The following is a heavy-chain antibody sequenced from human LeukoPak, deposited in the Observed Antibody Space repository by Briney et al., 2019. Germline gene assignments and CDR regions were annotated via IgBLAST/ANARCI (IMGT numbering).Heavy chain of an antibody. D-gene: IGHD6-19*01. CDR1: GGSISSYY. J-gene: IGHJ4*02. CDR2: IYYSGRT. CDR3: ARSSGDSHWYFDY. Sequence: SETLSLTCTVSGGSISSYYWSWIRQPPGKGLEWIGYIYYSGRTNYNPSLKSRVTISVDTSKNQFSLKLSSVTAADTAVYYCARSSGDSHWYFDYWGQGTLVTVSS. V-gene: IGHV4-59*01.